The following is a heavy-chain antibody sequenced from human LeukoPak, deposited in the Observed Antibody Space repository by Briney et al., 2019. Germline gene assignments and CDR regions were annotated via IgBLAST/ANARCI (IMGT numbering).Heavy chain of an antibody. CDR3: ARRWNCGRNYYIDV. D-gene: IGHD1-7*01. J-gene: IGHJ6*03. Sequence: SETLSLTRAVYGGSFSNYYWSWIRQPPGKGLEWLAEINDSGRANYNPSLMSRVTVSVDTSKNQFSLRLTCVTATDTAVYYCARRWNCGRNYYIDVWGKGATVSVS. CDR2: INDSGRA. V-gene: IGHV4-34*01. CDR1: GGSFSNYY.